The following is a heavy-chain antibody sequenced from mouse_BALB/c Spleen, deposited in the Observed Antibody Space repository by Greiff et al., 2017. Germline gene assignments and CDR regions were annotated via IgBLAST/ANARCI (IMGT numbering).Heavy chain of an antibody. CDR1: GYAFTNYL. V-gene: IGHV1-54*01. J-gene: IGHJ4*01. Sequence: VKLQESGAELVRPGTSVKVSCKASGYAFTNYLIEWVKQRPGQGLEWIGVINPGSGGTNYNEKFKGKATLTADKSSSTAYMQLSSLTSDDSAVYFCARGEFGAMDYWGQGTSVTVSS. CDR3: ARGEFGAMDY. CDR2: INPGSGGT.